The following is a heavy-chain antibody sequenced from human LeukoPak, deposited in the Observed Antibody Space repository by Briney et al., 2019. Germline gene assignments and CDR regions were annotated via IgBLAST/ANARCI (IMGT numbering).Heavy chain of an antibody. V-gene: IGHV3-7*03. J-gene: IGHJ3*02. CDR2: IKQDGSEK. CDR3: AKAHITATGPHDAFDI. CDR1: GFTFSSYW. D-gene: IGHD6-13*01. Sequence: PGGSLRLSCAASGFTFSSYWMSWVRQAPGKGLEWVANIKQDGSEKYYVDSVKGRFTTSRDNAKNSLYLEMNSLRAEDTALYYCAKAHITATGPHDAFDIWGQGTMVTVSS.